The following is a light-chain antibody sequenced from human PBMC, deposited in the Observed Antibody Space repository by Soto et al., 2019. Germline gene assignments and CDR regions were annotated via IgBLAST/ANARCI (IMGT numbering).Light chain of an antibody. J-gene: IGKJ5*01. CDR1: ESVSNY. CDR2: DAS. V-gene: IGKV3-11*01. CDR3: QGPRT. Sequence: EIVLTQSPATLSLSPGERATLSCRASESVSNYLAWSQQKPGQAPRLLIYDASNRAAGIPARISGSGSGTDFTLTSSSLGPEDLAVYYCQGPRTFGQGTRLQIK.